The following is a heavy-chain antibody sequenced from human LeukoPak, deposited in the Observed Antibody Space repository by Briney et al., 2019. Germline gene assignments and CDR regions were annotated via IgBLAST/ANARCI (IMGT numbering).Heavy chain of an antibody. CDR3: ARLLFDYGGNSAFDY. J-gene: IGHJ4*02. CDR1: GFTFSTYG. Sequence: GKSLRLSCAASGFTFSTYGMHWVRQAPGKGLEWVAVIWYDGSNKYYADSVKGRFTISRDNSKNTLYLQMNSLRAVDTAVYYCARLLFDYGGNSAFDYWGQGTLVTVSS. CDR2: IWYDGSNK. D-gene: IGHD4-23*01. V-gene: IGHV3-33*01.